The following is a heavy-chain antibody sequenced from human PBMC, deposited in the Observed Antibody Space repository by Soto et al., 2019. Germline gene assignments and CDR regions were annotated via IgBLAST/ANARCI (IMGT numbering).Heavy chain of an antibody. CDR1: GFTFSSYS. J-gene: IGHJ4*02. CDR3: ATFINHGWLRSHFDY. Sequence: PGGSLRLSCAASGFTFSSYSMNWVRQAPGKGLEWVSYISSSSNTIYYADSVKGRFTISRDNAKNSLYLQMNSLRDEDTAVYYCATFINHGWLRSHFDYWGQGTLVTVSS. D-gene: IGHD5-12*01. V-gene: IGHV3-48*02. CDR2: ISSSSNTI.